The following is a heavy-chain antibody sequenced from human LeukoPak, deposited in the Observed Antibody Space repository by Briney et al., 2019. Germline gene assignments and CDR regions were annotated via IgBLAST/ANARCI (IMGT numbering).Heavy chain of an antibody. CDR3: ARDIAARKNY. CDR1: VFTFSSYW. D-gene: IGHD6-6*01. Sequence: RGSPSLSCAASVFTFSSYWMSWGRQAPGKGLEWVANIKQDVSEKYYVASVKGRFTISRDNPKDSLYPQMNSLRAEDTVVYYCARDIAARKNYWGQGTLVTVSS. V-gene: IGHV3-7*01. J-gene: IGHJ4*02. CDR2: IKQDVSEK.